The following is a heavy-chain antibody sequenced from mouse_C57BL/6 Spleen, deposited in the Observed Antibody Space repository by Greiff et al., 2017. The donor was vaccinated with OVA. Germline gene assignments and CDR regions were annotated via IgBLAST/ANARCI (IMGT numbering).Heavy chain of an antibody. J-gene: IGHJ1*03. CDR1: GYTFTSYW. CDR3: ANYYGSSNWYFDV. CDR2: IYPGSGST. D-gene: IGHD1-1*01. V-gene: IGHV1-55*01. Sequence: QVQLQQPGAELVKPGASVKMSCKASGYTFTSYWITWVKQRPGQGLEWIGDIYPGSGSTNYNEKFKSKATLTVDTSSSTAYMQLSSLTSEDSAVYYCANYYGSSNWYFDVWGTGTTVTVSA.